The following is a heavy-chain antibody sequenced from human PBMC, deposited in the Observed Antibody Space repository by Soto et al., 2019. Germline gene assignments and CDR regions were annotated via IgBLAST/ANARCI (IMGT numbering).Heavy chain of an antibody. CDR2: INHSGST. D-gene: IGHD4-17*01. J-gene: IGHJ3*02. V-gene: IGHV4-34*01. CDR3: SGGGDYEGGAFDI. Sequence: SETLSLTCAVYGGSFSGYYWSWIRQPPGKWLEWVGEINHSGSTNYNPSLKSRVTISVDTSKNQFSLKLSSVTAADTAVYYCSGGGDYEGGAFDIWGQGXMVTVSS. CDR1: GGSFSGYY.